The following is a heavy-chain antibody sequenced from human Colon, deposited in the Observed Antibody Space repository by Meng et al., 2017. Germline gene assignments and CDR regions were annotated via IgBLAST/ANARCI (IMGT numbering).Heavy chain of an antibody. V-gene: IGHV4-4*02. D-gene: IGHD4-23*01. CDR1: GGSISSNYW. CDR3: ARIDYGGNGIEKYFFDY. J-gene: IGHJ4*02. CDR2: IHHGGTT. Sequence: QVQLQESDPGLGKPSGTRSLPCAVFGGSISSNYWWSWVRQSQKKGLEWIGEIHHGGTTNYNPSLKSRVTISVDTSNNQFSLKLSSVTAADTAVYYCARIDYGGNGIEKYFFDYWGQGTLVTVSS.